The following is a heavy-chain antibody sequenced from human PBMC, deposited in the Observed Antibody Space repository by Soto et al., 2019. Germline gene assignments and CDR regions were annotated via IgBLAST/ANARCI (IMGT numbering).Heavy chain of an antibody. V-gene: IGHV3-23*01. CDR2: ISGSGGST. CDR3: AKGETYYDFWSGYYTVYGMDV. D-gene: IGHD3-3*01. Sequence: PGGSLRLSCAASGFTFSSYAMSWVRQAPGKGLEWVSAISGSGGSTYYADSVKGRFTISRDNSKNTLYLQMNSLRAEDTAVYYCAKGETYYDFWSGYYTVYGMDVWGQGTTVTVSS. CDR1: GFTFSSYA. J-gene: IGHJ6*02.